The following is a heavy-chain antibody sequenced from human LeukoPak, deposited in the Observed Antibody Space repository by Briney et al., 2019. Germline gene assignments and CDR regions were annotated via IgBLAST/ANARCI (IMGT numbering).Heavy chain of an antibody. Sequence: SETLSLTCTVSGGSISSYYWSWIRQPPGKGLEWIGYIYYSGSTNYNPSLKSRVTISVDTSKNQFSLKLSSVTAADTAVYYCARDLERGNDALDIWGQGTMVTVSS. CDR3: ARDLERGNDALDI. D-gene: IGHD1-1*01. CDR1: GGSISSYY. CDR2: IYYSGST. J-gene: IGHJ3*02. V-gene: IGHV4-59*01.